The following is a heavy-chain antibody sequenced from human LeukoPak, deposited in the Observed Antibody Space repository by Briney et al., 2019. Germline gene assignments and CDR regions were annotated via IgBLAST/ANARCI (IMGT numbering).Heavy chain of an antibody. Sequence: SGGSLRLSCAASGFTFSSYGMHWVRQAPGKGLEWVAVIWYDGSNKYYADSVKGRFTISRDNSKNTLYLQMNSLRAEDTAVYYCARGTNYYDSSGYYYSPLDYWGQGTLVTVSS. J-gene: IGHJ4*02. D-gene: IGHD3-22*01. CDR2: IWYDGSNK. V-gene: IGHV3-33*01. CDR1: GFTFSSYG. CDR3: ARGTNYYDSSGYYYSPLDY.